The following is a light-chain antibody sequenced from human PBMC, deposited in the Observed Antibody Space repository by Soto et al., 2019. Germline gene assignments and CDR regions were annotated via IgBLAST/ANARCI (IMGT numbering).Light chain of an antibody. CDR3: QQTYRTPYT. Sequence: DIQMTQSPSSLSASVGDRVIITCRASQRISSYLNWYQQKPGKAPQLLIFGATSLQSGVPSRFSGSGSGTDFTLTISSLQPEDVATYYCQQTYRTPYTFCQGTKLDIK. CDR1: QRISSY. J-gene: IGKJ2*01. V-gene: IGKV1-39*01. CDR2: GAT.